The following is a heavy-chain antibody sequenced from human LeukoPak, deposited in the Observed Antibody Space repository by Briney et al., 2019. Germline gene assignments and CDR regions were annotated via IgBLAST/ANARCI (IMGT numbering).Heavy chain of an antibody. V-gene: IGHV1-8*03. Sequence: VASVKVSCKASGYTFTSYDINWVRQATGQGLEWMGWMNPNSGNTGYAQKFQGRVTITRNTSISTAYMELSSLRSEDTAVYYCAREARDSSSSGGWFDPWGQGTLVTVSS. D-gene: IGHD6-6*01. J-gene: IGHJ5*02. CDR3: AREARDSSSSGGWFDP. CDR1: GYTFTSYD. CDR2: MNPNSGNT.